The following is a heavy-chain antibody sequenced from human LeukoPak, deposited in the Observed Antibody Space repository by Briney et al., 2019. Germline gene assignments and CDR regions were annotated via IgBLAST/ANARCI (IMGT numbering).Heavy chain of an antibody. V-gene: IGHV3-74*01. Sequence: PGGSLRLSCAASGFAFSSSWMLWVRQAPGKGLVWVSRINSDGTYTNYADSVKGRFTISRDNAKNTLYLQMNSLRAEDTAVYYCARDLSHTFDYWCQGTLVTVSS. CDR1: GFAFSSSW. J-gene: IGHJ4*02. CDR3: ARDLSHTFDY. CDR2: INSDGTYT.